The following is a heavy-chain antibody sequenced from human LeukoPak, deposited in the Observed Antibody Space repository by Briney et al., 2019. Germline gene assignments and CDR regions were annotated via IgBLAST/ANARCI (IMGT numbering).Heavy chain of an antibody. Sequence: RGESLKISCKGSGYSFTSYCIGWVRQMPGRGLEWMGIISPGDSDTRYSPSFQGQVTISADKSISTADLQWSSLRASDTAMYYCARLSSSWNFDYWGQGTLVTVSS. CDR1: GYSFTSYC. CDR2: ISPGDSDT. V-gene: IGHV5-51*01. CDR3: ARLSSSWNFDY. D-gene: IGHD6-13*01. J-gene: IGHJ4*02.